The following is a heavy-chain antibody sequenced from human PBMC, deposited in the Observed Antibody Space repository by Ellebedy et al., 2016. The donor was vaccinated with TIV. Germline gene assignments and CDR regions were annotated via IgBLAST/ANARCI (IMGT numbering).Heavy chain of an antibody. J-gene: IGHJ3*02. V-gene: IGHV4-30-4*01. CDR3: ARDMRVTMIVDAFDI. D-gene: IGHD3-22*01. CDR1: GGSISSGDYH. Sequence: MPSETLSLTCTVSGGSISSGDYHWSWIRQPPGKGLEWIGYIYYSGSTYYNPSLKSRVTISVDTSKNQFSLKLSSVTAADTAVYYCARDMRVTMIVDAFDIWGQGTMVTVSS. CDR2: IYYSGST.